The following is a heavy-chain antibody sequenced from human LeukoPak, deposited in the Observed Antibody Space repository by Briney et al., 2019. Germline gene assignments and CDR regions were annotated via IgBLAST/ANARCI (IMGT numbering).Heavy chain of an antibody. CDR1: GYTFTSYD. CDR3: ARGLPGYGGNSEGGPGY. D-gene: IGHD4-23*01. V-gene: IGHV1-8*01. Sequence: ASVKVSCKASGYTFTSYDINWVRQATGQGLEWMGWMNPNSGNTGYAQKFQGRVTMTRNTSISTAYMELSSLRSEDTAVYYCARGLPGYGGNSEGGPGYWRQGTLVTVSS. CDR2: MNPNSGNT. J-gene: IGHJ4*02.